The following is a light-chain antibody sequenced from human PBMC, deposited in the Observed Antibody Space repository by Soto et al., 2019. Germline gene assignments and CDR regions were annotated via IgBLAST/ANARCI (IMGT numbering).Light chain of an antibody. V-gene: IGKV1-9*01. CDR2: AAS. CDR1: QGISSY. CDR3: QQLNSYTPYC. Sequence: DIQLTQSPSFLSSSVGDRVTITCRASQGISSYLAWYQQKPGKAPKLLIYAASTLQSGVPSRFSGSGSGTEFTLAIISLQPEDFATYYCQQLNSYTPYCLGQGTKLEIK. J-gene: IGKJ2*03.